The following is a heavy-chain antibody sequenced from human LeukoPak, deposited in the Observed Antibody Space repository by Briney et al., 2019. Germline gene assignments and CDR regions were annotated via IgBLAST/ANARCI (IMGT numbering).Heavy chain of an antibody. CDR3: AREWQGGIAAAGTRIEGDY. CDR1: GFSFSGYW. V-gene: IGHV3-7*01. D-gene: IGHD6-13*01. Sequence: PGGSLRLSCAVSGFSFSGYWMTWVRRAPGKGLEWVANIKQDGSEKNYVDSVKGRFTISRDNAENSLFLQMNSLRVEDTAVYYCAREWQGGIAAAGTRIEGDYWGQGTLVAVSS. CDR2: IKQDGSEK. J-gene: IGHJ4*02.